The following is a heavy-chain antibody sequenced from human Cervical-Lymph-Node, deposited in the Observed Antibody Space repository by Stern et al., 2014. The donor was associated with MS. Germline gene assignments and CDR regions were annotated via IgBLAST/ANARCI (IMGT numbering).Heavy chain of an antibody. CDR1: GFVFRRYA. V-gene: IGHV3-30*04. J-gene: IGHJ4*02. D-gene: IGHD1-26*01. CDR3: AKGGSGSYLD. CDR2: ISYDVGDK. Sequence: VQLVQSGGGVVQPGRSLRLSCAASGFVFRRYALHWVRQDPGKVLEWVALISYDVGDKYYTDSVKGRFTVSRDNSNNTVDLEMNSLRLEDTAVYYCAKGGSGSYLDWGQGSLVTVSS.